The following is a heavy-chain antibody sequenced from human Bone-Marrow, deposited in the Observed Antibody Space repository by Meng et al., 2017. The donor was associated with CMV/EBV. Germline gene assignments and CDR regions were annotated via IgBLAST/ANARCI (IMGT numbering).Heavy chain of an antibody. CDR1: GYTFTSYD. Sequence: SCKASGYTFTSYDINWVRQATGQGLEWMGWMNPNSGNTGYAQKFQGRVTITRNTSISTAYMELNSLRSEDTAVYYCARGRRSWFYDYWGQGTLVTVSS. V-gene: IGHV1-8*03. D-gene: IGHD6-13*01. J-gene: IGHJ4*02. CDR2: MNPNSGNT. CDR3: ARGRRSWFYDY.